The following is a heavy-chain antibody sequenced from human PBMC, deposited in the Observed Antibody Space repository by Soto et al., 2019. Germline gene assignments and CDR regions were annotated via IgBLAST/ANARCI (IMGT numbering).Heavy chain of an antibody. Sequence: QVQLVQSGAEVKKPGASVKVSCKASGYTFTSYYMHWVRQAPGQGLEWMGIINPSGGSTSYAQKFQGRVTMTRDTSTSTGYMELSSLRSEDTAVYYCARKRITTDNYYGMDVWGQGTTVTVSS. V-gene: IGHV1-46*01. CDR1: GYTFTSYY. J-gene: IGHJ6*02. CDR2: INPSGGST. CDR3: ARKRITTDNYYGMDV. D-gene: IGHD3-10*01.